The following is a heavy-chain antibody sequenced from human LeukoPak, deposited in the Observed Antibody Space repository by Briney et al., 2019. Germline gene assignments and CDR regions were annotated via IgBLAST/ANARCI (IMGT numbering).Heavy chain of an antibody. CDR2: IYHSGST. D-gene: IGHD3-3*01. CDR1: GYSISSGYY. Sequence: SPSETLSLTCTVSGYSISSGYYWGWIRQPPGKGLEWIGSIYHSGSTYYNPSLKSRVTISVDTSKNQFSLKLSFVTAADTAVYYCARVLYPPYYDFWSGYYTGYFDYWGQGTLVTVSS. J-gene: IGHJ4*02. CDR3: ARVLYPPYYDFWSGYYTGYFDY. V-gene: IGHV4-38-2*02.